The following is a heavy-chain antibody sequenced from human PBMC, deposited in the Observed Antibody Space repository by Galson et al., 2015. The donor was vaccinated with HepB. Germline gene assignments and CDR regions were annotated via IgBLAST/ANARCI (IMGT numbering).Heavy chain of an antibody. D-gene: IGHD3-9*01. CDR2: IKSKTDGGTI. J-gene: IGHJ4*02. Sequence: SLRLSCAVSGFSFSTHWMSWVRQAPGKGLEWVGRIKSKTDGGTIDYAAPVKGRFSVSRDDSKNTLYLQMDSLKTEDTAVYYCTTLALVISNFDLWGQGTLVTVSS. CDR1: GFSFSTHW. CDR3: TTLALVISNFDL. V-gene: IGHV3-15*01.